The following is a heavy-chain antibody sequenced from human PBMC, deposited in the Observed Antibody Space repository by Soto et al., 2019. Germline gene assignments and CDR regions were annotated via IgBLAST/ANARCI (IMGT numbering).Heavy chain of an antibody. J-gene: IGHJ6*03. CDR2: IYSGGST. D-gene: IGHD3-10*01. Sequence: GGSPRLSCAASGFTVSSNYMSWVRQAPGKGLEWVSVIYSGGSTYYADSVKGRFTISRDNSKNTLYLQMNSLRAEDTAVYYCARHLWFGEENYYYYYMDVWGKGTTVTVSS. V-gene: IGHV3-66*04. CDR3: ARHLWFGEENYYYYYMDV. CDR1: GFTVSSNY.